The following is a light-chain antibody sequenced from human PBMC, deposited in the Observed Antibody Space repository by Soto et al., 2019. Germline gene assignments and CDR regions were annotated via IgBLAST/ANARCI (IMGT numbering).Light chain of an antibody. Sequence: QSVLTQPASVSGSPGQSIPISCAGTSSDVGGYTSVSWYQQHPGKAPKLVIYDVSNRPSGVSNRFSGSKSGNTASLTISGLQAKDEADYYCTSYTSSSTPYVFGGGTKVTGL. CDR1: SSDVGGYTS. CDR2: DVS. CDR3: TSYTSSSTPYV. J-gene: IGLJ1*01. V-gene: IGLV2-14*01.